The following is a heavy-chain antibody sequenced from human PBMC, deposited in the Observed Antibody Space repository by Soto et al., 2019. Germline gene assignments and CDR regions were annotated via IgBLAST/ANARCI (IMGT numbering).Heavy chain of an antibody. CDR3: ARDVKNHDTIFGVVIIMGLDY. Sequence: KQSQTLSLTCAISGDSVSSNSAAWNWIRQSPSRGLEWLGRTYYRYKWYNDYAVSVKSRITINPDTSKNQFSRQLNSVTTEETAVYYCARDVKNHDTIFGVVIIMGLDYWGQGTLVTVSS. J-gene: IGHJ4*02. D-gene: IGHD3-3*01. V-gene: IGHV6-1*01. CDR2: TYYRYKWYN. CDR1: GDSVSSNSAA.